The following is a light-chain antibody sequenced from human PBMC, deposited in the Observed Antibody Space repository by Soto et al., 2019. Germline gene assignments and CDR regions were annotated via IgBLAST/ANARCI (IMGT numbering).Light chain of an antibody. V-gene: IGKV3-20*01. Sequence: EIVLTQSPGTLSLSPGERATLSCRASLSVSSSYLAWYQQKPGQAPRLLIYGASSSATGIPDRFSRSGSWTDFTLTISRQNPEDFAVYHCQQGYTFGQGTKREIK. CDR1: LSVSSSY. CDR3: QQGYT. CDR2: GAS. J-gene: IGKJ2*01.